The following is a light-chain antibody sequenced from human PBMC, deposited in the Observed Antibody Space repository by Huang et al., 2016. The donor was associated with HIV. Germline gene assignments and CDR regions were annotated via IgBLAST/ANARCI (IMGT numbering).Light chain of an antibody. CDR1: QRVRSN. CDR3: QQYDNGPIA. Sequence: EIVMTQSPATLSVSPGERDTLSCRASQRVRSNLAWYPPKHGQAPRPLIYGASTRVTGVPARFSGSGSGTEFTLTISSLQSEDFAVYYCQQYDNGPIAFGQGTRLEI. V-gene: IGKV3-15*01. CDR2: GAS. J-gene: IGKJ5*01.